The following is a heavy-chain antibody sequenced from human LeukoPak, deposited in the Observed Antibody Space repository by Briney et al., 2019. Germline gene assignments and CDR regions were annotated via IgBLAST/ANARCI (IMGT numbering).Heavy chain of an antibody. J-gene: IGHJ4*02. CDR1: GGSFSGYY. CDR2: INHSGTT. Sequence: SETLSLTCAVYGGSFSGYYWSWIRQPPGKGLEWIGEINHSGTTNYNPSLKSRVTISVDTSKNQFSLKLSSVTAADTAVYYCASVYDSSGYYPFWGQGTLVTVSS. D-gene: IGHD3-22*01. V-gene: IGHV4-34*01. CDR3: ASVYDSSGYYPF.